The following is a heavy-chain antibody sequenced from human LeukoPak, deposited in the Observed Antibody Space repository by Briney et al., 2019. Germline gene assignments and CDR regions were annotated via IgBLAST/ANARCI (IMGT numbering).Heavy chain of an antibody. CDR1: VYTFTSYG. J-gene: IGHJ4*02. V-gene: IGHV1-18*01. CDR3: ARVKQQLPDY. Sequence: SVNVSCKPSVYTFTSYGISSVRQAPGQGLEGMGGMSAYNGNTNYAQKLQGSVTMTTDTSPSTPYLEPGTLRSADTDVYSCARVKQQLPDYWGQGTLATVSS. D-gene: IGHD6-13*01. CDR2: MSAYNGNT.